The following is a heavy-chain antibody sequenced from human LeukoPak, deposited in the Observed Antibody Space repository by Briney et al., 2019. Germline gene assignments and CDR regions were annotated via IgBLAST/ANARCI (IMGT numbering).Heavy chain of an antibody. CDR2: IYTSGST. J-gene: IGHJ6*03. D-gene: IGHD3-22*01. CDR1: GGSISSYY. CDR3: ATLDYYDSSGYQNYYYYMDV. Sequence: SETLSLTRTVSGGSISSYYWSWIRQPPGKGLEWIGYIYTSGSTNYNPSLKSRVTISVDTSKNQFSLKLSSVTAADTAVYYCATLDYYDSSGYQNYYYYMDVWGKGTTVTVSS. V-gene: IGHV4-4*09.